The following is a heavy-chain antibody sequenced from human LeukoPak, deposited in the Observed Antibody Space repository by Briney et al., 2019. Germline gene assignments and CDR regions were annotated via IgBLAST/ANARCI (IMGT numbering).Heavy chain of an antibody. CDR2: ISGSGGST. V-gene: IGHV3-23*01. CDR1: GFTFSSYA. Sequence: AGGSLRLSCAASGFTFSSYAMSWVRQAPGKGLEWVSAISGSGGSTYYADSVKGRFTISRDNSKSTLYLQMNSLRAEDTAVYYSARLGSSSPDYYYYMDVWGKGTTVTVSS. D-gene: IGHD6-6*01. CDR3: ARLGSSSPDYYYYMDV. J-gene: IGHJ6*03.